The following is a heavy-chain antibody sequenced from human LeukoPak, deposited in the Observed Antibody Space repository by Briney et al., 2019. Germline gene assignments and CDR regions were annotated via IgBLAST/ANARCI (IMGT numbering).Heavy chain of an antibody. CDR3: ARVCGSPHCGDY. J-gene: IGHJ4*02. CDR2: ISSSGSTI. V-gene: IGHV3-48*03. CDR1: VFTLSSYE. D-gene: IGHD1-26*01. Sequence: GGSLRLSCAASVFTLSSYEMNGVRQAPGKGRECVSYISSSGSTIYYADSVKGRFTIPRDNAKNSLYLQMNSIRPEDTAVYYCARVCGSPHCGDYWGQGTLVTVPS.